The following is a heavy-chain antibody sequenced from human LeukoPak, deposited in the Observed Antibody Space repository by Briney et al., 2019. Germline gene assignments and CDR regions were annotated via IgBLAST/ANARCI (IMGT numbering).Heavy chain of an antibody. J-gene: IGHJ4*02. V-gene: IGHV5-51*01. CDR2: ISPSDSDT. D-gene: IGHD2-21*01. Sequence: PGESPKISRKGTGNSFTNFWIGWVRQPSGKGLEYLGVISPSDSDTRYNPSFEGQVSISADKSITSAYLKWKTLKASDTAVYFCARRTEGAGGGWFFDHWGQGTLVTVSS. CDR1: GNSFTNFW. CDR3: ARRTEGAGGGWFFDH.